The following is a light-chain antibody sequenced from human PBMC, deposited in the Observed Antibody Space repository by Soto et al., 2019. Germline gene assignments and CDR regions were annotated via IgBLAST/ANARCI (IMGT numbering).Light chain of an antibody. CDR3: QRLNNNLRFS. Sequence: DIQLTQSPSLLSASVGDRVTITCRASQGINSYLAWYQKKAGKAPQLLIYATSTLQTGVPSRFSSSGSATEFTLTINSVQPEDVAPYYCQRLNNNLRFSFGPGPTVDLK. V-gene: IGKV1-9*01. CDR1: QGINSY. J-gene: IGKJ3*01. CDR2: ATS.